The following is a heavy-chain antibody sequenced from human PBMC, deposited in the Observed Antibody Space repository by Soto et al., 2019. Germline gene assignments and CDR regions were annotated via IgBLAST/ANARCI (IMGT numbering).Heavy chain of an antibody. CDR2: IYHSGST. J-gene: IGHJ4*02. CDR1: GYSISSGYY. Sequence: ETLSLTCAVSGYSISSGYYWGWIRQPPGKGLEWIGSIYHSGSTYYNPSLKSRVTISVDTSKNQFSLKLSSVTAADTAVYYCARDLRGSSGYDYWGQGTLVTVSS. D-gene: IGHD6-19*01. V-gene: IGHV4-38-2*02. CDR3: ARDLRGSSGYDY.